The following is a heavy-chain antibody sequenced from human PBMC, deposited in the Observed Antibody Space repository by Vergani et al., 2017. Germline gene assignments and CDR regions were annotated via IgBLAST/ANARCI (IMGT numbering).Heavy chain of an antibody. CDR2: ISYDGSNK. CDR1: GFTFSSYG. J-gene: IGHJ2*01. V-gene: IGHV3-30*18. Sequence: QVQLVESGGGVVQPGRSLRLSCAASGFTFSSYGMHWVRQAPGTGLEWVAVISYDGSNKYYADSVKGRFTISRDNSKNTLYLQMNSLRAEDTAVYYCAKVAGDIVVVPAAANWYFDLWGRGTLVTVSS. D-gene: IGHD2-2*01. CDR3: AKVAGDIVVVPAAANWYFDL.